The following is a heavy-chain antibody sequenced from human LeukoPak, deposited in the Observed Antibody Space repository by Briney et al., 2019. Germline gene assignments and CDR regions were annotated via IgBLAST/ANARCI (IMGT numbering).Heavy chain of an antibody. Sequence: GGSLRLSCAAYGLTFSDDWMHWVRQAPGKGLVWVSRIDSGGSNTAYADSVKGRFTVSRANGQKMVFLEMDSLRAEDTAVYYCVREGGDYWGQGTLVAVSS. J-gene: IGHJ4*02. D-gene: IGHD6-25*01. CDR2: IDSGGSNT. V-gene: IGHV3-74*01. CDR1: GLTFSDDW. CDR3: VREGGDY.